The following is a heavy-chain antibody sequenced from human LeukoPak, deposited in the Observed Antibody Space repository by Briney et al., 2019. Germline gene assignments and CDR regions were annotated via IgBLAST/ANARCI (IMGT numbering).Heavy chain of an antibody. Sequence: GGSLRLSCTASGFTFGDYAMSWVRQAPGKGLEWVGFIRSKAYGGTTDYAAPVKGRFTISRDDSKNTLYLQMNSLKTEDTAVYYCTTVYYDFWSGYSSFDYWGQGTLVTVSS. CDR3: TTVYYDFWSGYSSFDY. CDR1: GFTFGDYA. CDR2: IRSKAYGGTT. V-gene: IGHV3-49*04. J-gene: IGHJ4*02. D-gene: IGHD3-3*01.